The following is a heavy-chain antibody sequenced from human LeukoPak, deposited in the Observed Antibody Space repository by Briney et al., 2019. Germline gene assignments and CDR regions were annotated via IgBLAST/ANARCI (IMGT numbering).Heavy chain of an antibody. Sequence: GGSLRLSCAASGFTFSSYGMNWVRQAPGKGVEGVAVIWYDGSNKYYADSVKGRFTISRDNSKNTLYLQMNSLSAEDTAVYYCAKDRWGGSSSPIDYWGQGTPVTVSS. CDR1: GFTFSSYG. CDR3: AKDRWGGSSSPIDY. CDR2: IWYDGSNK. D-gene: IGHD6-13*01. J-gene: IGHJ4*02. V-gene: IGHV3-30*02.